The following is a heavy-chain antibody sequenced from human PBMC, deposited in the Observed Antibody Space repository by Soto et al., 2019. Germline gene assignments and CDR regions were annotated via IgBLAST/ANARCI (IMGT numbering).Heavy chain of an antibody. CDR3: VMSASSRYFDA. J-gene: IGHJ4*02. Sequence: SEPLSLTYIVSSFSIRSRHYWGGIRQPPGKGLEWIASIYNTVSTHYNPSLKSRATISLDTSQNQFSLRLNSVTAADTAMYYGVMSASSRYFDAWGPG. CDR2: IYNTVST. CDR1: SFSIRSRHY. V-gene: IGHV4-38-2*02. D-gene: IGHD3-16*01.